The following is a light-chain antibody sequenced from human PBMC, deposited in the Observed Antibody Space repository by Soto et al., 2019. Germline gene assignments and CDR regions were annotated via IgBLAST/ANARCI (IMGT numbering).Light chain of an antibody. J-gene: IGLJ1*01. CDR3: QSDASSRSYV. V-gene: IGLV1-40*01. Sequence: QLVLTQPPSVSGAPGQRVTISCTGSSSNIGAGYDVHWYQQLPGTVPKLLIYGNSNRPSGVPDRFAGSKSGTSASLAITGLQAEDEADYDCQSDASSRSYVFGTGTKLTV. CDR1: SSNIGAGYD. CDR2: GNS.